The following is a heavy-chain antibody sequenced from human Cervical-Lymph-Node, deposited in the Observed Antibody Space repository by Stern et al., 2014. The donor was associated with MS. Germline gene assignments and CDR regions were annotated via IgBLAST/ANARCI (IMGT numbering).Heavy chain of an antibody. CDR3: ARDTSSPERSDW. J-gene: IGHJ4*02. CDR1: GFTVGRDY. D-gene: IGHD1-1*01. CDR2: ITNVGST. Sequence: EVHLVESGGGVIQPGGSLRLSCTASGFTVGRDYMTWVRQAPGKGLEWVSLITNVGSTFYTDSVKGRFTISRDDSKNTVYLHMTSLRAEDTAMYYCARDTSSPERSDWWGQGTLVTVSS. V-gene: IGHV3-53*01.